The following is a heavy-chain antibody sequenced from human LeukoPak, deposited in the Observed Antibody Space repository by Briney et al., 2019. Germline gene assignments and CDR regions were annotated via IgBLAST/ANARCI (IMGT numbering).Heavy chain of an antibody. D-gene: IGHD3-10*01. CDR1: GGSFSGYY. V-gene: IGHV4-34*01. CDR2: INHSGGT. J-gene: IGHJ3*02. Sequence: PSETLSLTCAVYGGSFSGYYWSWIRQPPGKGLEWIGEINHSGGTNYNPSLKSRVTISVDTSKNQFSLKLSSVTAADTAVYYCPYGSGSYYAFDIWGQGTMVTVSS. CDR3: PYGSGSYYAFDI.